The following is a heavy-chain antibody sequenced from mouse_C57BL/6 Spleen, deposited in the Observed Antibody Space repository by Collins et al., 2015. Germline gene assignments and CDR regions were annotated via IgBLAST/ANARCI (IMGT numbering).Heavy chain of an antibody. D-gene: IGHD2-14*01. CDR2: IYPGDGDT. V-gene: IGHV1-87*01. Sequence: QVQLQQSGAELARPGASVKLSCKAPGYTFTSYWMQWVKQRPGQGLEWIGAIYPGDGDTRYAQKFKDKATLTADKSSSTAYMQLSSLASEDSAVYYCARAYRYDEGYFDYWGQGSTLTVSS. CDR1: GYTFTSYW. CDR3: ARAYRYDEGYFDY. J-gene: IGHJ2*01.